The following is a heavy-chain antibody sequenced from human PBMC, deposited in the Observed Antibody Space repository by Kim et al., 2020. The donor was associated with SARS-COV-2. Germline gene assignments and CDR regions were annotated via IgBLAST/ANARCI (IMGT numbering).Heavy chain of an antibody. J-gene: IGHJ4*01. CDR3: ARARGREDILTGYYYFDY. Sequence: SETLSLTCAVYGGSFSGYYWSWIRQPPGKGLEWIGEINHSGSTNYNPSLKSRVTISVDTSKNQFSLKLSSVTAADTAVYYCARARGREDILTGYYYFDY. V-gene: IGHV4-34*01. CDR2: INHSGST. CDR1: GGSFSGYY. D-gene: IGHD3-9*01.